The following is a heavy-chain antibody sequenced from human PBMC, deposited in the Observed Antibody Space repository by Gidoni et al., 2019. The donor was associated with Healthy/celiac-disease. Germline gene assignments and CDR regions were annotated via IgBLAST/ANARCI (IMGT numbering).Heavy chain of an antibody. J-gene: IGHJ1*01. Sequence: EVQLLESGGGLVQPGGSLRLSCAASGFTFSSYAMSWVRQAPGKGLEWVSAISGSGGSTYYADSVKGRFTISRDNSKNTLYLQMNSLRAEDTAVYYCAKAQEPFELIAVAHQHWGQGTLVTVSS. CDR3: AKAQEPFELIAVAHQH. V-gene: IGHV3-23*01. D-gene: IGHD6-19*01. CDR2: ISGSGGST. CDR1: GFTFSSYA.